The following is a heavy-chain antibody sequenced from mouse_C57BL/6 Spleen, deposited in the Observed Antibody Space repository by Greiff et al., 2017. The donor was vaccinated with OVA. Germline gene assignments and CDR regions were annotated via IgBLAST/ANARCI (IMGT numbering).Heavy chain of an antibody. J-gene: IGHJ3*01. V-gene: IGHV1-26*01. D-gene: IGHD2-5*01. CDR1: GYTFTDYY. CDR3: APYGIYSNYGFAY. CDR2: INPNNGGT. Sequence: EVQLQQSGPELVKPGASVKISCKASGYTFTDYYMNWVKQSHGKSLEWIGDINPNNGGTSYNQKFKGKATLTVDKSSSTAYMELRSLTSEDSAVYYCAPYGIYSNYGFAYWGQGTLVTVSA.